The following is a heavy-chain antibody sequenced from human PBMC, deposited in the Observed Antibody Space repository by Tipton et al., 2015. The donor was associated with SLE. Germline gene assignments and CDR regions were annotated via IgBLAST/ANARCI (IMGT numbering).Heavy chain of an antibody. CDR2: IHFPGRT. V-gene: IGHV4-59*01. D-gene: IGHD2-15*01. CDR3: ARDELVVLSSARWSYYYGMDV. J-gene: IGHJ6*02. CDR1: GGSISNYY. Sequence: TLSLTCTVSGGSISNYYWSWIRQSPGKGLEWIGYIHFPGRTNYNPSLKSRVSMFLDTSNRFSLRLTSVTAADTGTYYCARDELVVLSSARWSYYYGMDVWGQGTTVTVSS.